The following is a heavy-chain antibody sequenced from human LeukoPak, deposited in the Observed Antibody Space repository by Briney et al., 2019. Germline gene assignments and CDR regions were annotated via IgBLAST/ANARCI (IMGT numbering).Heavy chain of an antibody. CDR2: IYYSGST. J-gene: IGHJ2*01. V-gene: IGHV4-30-4*01. D-gene: IGHD6-19*01. CDR3: ARAGYSSGWLDWYFDL. CDR1: GGSIRSSNW. Sequence: PSETLSLTCAVSGGSIRSSNWWSWVRQPPGKGLEWIGYIYYSGSTYYNPSLKSRVTISVDTSKNQFSLKLSSVTAADTAVYYCARAGYSSGWLDWYFDLWGRGTLVTVSS.